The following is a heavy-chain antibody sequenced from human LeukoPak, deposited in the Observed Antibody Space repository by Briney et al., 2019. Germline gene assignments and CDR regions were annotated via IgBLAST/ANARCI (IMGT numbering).Heavy chain of an antibody. CDR3: AKDLIAAAGTLDPPFDY. J-gene: IGHJ4*02. CDR2: IIGSGGST. V-gene: IGHV3-23*01. CDR1: GFTFSSYA. Sequence: GGSLRLSCAASGFTFSSYAMSWVRQAPGKGLEWVSAIIGSGGSTYSADSVKGRFTISRDNSKNTLYLQMNSLRAEDTAVYYCAKDLIAAAGTLDPPFDYWGQGALVTVSS. D-gene: IGHD6-13*01.